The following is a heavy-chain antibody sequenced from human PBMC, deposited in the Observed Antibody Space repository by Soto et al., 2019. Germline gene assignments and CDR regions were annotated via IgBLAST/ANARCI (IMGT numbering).Heavy chain of an antibody. Sequence: QVQLVQSGAEVKKPGSSVKVSCKASGGTFSSYAISWVRQAPGQGLEWMGGIIPIFGTANYAQKFQGRVTSTPGESTSTGFMELGSLGSEDTAGYYCAGSLADRSPPPPWFDPWGQGTLVTVSS. D-gene: IGHD6-6*01. CDR3: AGSLADRSPPPPWFDP. J-gene: IGHJ5*02. CDR1: GGTFSSYA. V-gene: IGHV1-69*01. CDR2: IIPIFGTA.